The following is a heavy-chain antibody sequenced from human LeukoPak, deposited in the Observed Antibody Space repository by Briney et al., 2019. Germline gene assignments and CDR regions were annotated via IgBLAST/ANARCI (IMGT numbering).Heavy chain of an antibody. J-gene: IGHJ4*02. V-gene: IGHV1-18*01. CDR2: ISAYNGNT. CDR1: GYTFTSYG. CDR3: ARDSPRYYDSSGYSTNQYDY. Sequence: ASVKVSCKASGYTFTSYGISWVRQAPGQGLGWMGWISAYNGNTNYAQKLQGRVTMTTDTSTSTAYMELRSLRSDDTAVYYCARDSPRYYDSSGYSTNQYDYWGQGTLVTVSS. D-gene: IGHD3-22*01.